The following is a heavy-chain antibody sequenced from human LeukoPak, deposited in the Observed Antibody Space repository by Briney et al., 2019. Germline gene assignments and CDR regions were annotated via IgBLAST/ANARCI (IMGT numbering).Heavy chain of an antibody. V-gene: IGHV4-34*01. CDR1: GGSFSGYY. J-gene: IGHJ4*02. D-gene: IGHD5-18*01. CDR2: INHSGST. CDR3: ARGNSYGSVYFDY. Sequence: SETLSLTCAVYGGSFSGYYWSWIRQPPGKGLEWIGEINHSGSTNYNPSLKSRVTISVDTSKNQFSLKLGSVTAADTAVYYCARGNSYGSVYFDYWGQGTLVTVSS.